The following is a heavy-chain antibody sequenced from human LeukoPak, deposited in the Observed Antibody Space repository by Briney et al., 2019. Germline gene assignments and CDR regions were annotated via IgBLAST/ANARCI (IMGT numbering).Heavy chain of an antibody. CDR2: IYYSGST. CDR3: ARGDPTTASGL. D-gene: IGHD4-11*01. J-gene: IGHJ4*02. V-gene: IGHV4-59*01. Sequence: PSETLSLTCTVAGGSISSYYSSWIRQPPGKGLEWIGYIYYSGSTNYNPSLKSRVTISVDTSKNQFSLKLSSVTAADTAVYYCARGDPTTASGLWGQGTLVTVSS. CDR1: GGSISSYY.